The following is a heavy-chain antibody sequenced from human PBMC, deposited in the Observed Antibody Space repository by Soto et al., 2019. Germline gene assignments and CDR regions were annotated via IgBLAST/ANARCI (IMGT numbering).Heavy chain of an antibody. J-gene: IGHJ4*02. CDR2: IDPSDSYT. Sequence: GESLKISCKGSGYRFTSYWITWVRQMPGKGLEWMGRIDPSDSYTNYSPSFQGHVTISADKSISTAYLQWSSLKASDTAMYYCARHLRVVDPAHYCGQGTLVTVSS. CDR1: GYRFTSYW. V-gene: IGHV5-10-1*01. CDR3: ARHLRVVDPAHY. D-gene: IGHD2-15*01.